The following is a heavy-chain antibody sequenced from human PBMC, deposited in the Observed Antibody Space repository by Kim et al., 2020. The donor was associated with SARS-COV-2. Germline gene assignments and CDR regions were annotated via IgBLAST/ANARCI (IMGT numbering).Heavy chain of an antibody. CDR1: GFTFSSHA. CDR2: VTGSSSTT. CDR3: AKVGTGAYVGRDYFEY. Sequence: GGSLRLSCVTSGFTFSSHAMSWFRQASGKGLEWVSAVTGSSSTTYYSDSVKGRFTISRDNSKNTLSLQMNSLTTEDTAVYYCAKVGTGAYVGRDYFEYWGQGILVTVSS. J-gene: IGHJ4*02. D-gene: IGHD2-8*02. V-gene: IGHV3-23*01.